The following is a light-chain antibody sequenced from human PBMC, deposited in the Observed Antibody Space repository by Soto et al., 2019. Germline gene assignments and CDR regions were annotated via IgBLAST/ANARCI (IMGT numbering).Light chain of an antibody. J-gene: IGLJ2*01. Sequence: QLVLTQSPSASASLGASVKLTCTLSSGHSSYAIAWHQQQPEKGPRYLMKLSSDGSHSKGDGIPDRFSGPSSGAERYLTISSLQSEDEADYYCQTWDTGARVVFGGGTKLTV. CDR3: QTWDTGARVV. CDR2: LSSDGSH. V-gene: IGLV4-69*01. CDR1: SGHSSYA.